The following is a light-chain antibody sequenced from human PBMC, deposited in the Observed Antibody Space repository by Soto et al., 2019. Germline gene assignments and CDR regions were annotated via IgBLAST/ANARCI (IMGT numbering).Light chain of an antibody. CDR1: SSNIGAGYD. V-gene: IGLV1-40*01. CDR3: QSYDSSQRVV. CDR2: GNS. Sequence: QAVVTQPPSVSGAPGQRVTISCTGSSSNIGAGYDVHWYQQLPGTAPKLLIYGNSNRPSGVPDRFSGSKSGTSASLAITGLQAEDEADYYCQSYDSSQRVVFGGGTKLTVL. J-gene: IGLJ2*01.